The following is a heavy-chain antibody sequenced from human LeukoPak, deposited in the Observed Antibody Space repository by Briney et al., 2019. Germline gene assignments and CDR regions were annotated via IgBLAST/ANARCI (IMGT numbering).Heavy chain of an antibody. CDR2: IYDSGNT. J-gene: IGHJ4*02. CDR1: GGSVSSDSYY. V-gene: IGHV4-61*01. D-gene: IGHD3-16*01. CDR3: ARDRYALTFDY. Sequence: SETLSLTCTVSGGSVSSDSYYWSWIRQPPGKKLEWIGYIYDSGNTNYNPSLKSRVTMSVDTSKNQFSLKLSSVTAADTAVYYCARDRYALTFDYWGQGTLVTVSS.